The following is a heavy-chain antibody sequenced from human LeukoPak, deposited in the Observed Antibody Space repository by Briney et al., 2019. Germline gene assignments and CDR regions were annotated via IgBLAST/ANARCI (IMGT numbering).Heavy chain of an antibody. Sequence: ASVTVSCKASGYTFTVYYMHWVRQAPRQGLEWMGWINPNSGGTNYAQKFQGRVTMTRDTSISTAYMELSRLRSDDTAVYYCARVGGSGWSDYWGQGTLVTVSS. J-gene: IGHJ4*02. D-gene: IGHD6-19*01. CDR3: ARVGGSGWSDY. CDR2: INPNSGGT. CDR1: GYTFTVYY. V-gene: IGHV1-2*02.